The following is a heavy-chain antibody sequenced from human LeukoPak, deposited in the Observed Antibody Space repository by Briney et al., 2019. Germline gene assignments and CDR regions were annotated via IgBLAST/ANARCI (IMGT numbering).Heavy chain of an antibody. V-gene: IGHV4-34*01. CDR3: ARHVVSSSWYLFDY. D-gene: IGHD6-13*01. Sequence: SETLSLTCAVYGGSFSGYYWSWIRQPPGKGLEWIGEINHSGSTNYNPSLKSRVTISVDTSKNQFSLKLSSVTAADTAVYYCARHVVSSSWYLFDYWGQGTLVTVSS. CDR2: INHSGST. J-gene: IGHJ4*02. CDR1: GGSFSGYY.